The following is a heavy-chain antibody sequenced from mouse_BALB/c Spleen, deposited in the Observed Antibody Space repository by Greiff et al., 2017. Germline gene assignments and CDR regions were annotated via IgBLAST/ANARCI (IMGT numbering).Heavy chain of an antibody. Sequence: EVQLQESGGGLVQPGGSLKLSCAASGFTFSSYTMSWVRQTPEKRLEWVAYISNGGGSTYYPDTVKGRFTISRDNAKNTLYLQMSSLKSEDTAMYYCARHNTGGFAYWGQGTLVTVSA. CDR1: GFTFSSYT. D-gene: IGHD4-1*01. CDR2: ISNGGGST. J-gene: IGHJ3*01. CDR3: ARHNTGGFAY. V-gene: IGHV5-12-2*01.